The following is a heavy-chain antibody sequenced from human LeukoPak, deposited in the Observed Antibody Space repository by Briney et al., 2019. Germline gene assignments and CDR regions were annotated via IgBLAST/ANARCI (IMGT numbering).Heavy chain of an antibody. V-gene: IGHV1-46*01. CDR2: IIPSLDVA. Sequence: ASVKVSCKASGYTFTSYYMHWVRQAPGQGLERIGRIIPSLDVANYAQKFQGRVTLSVDRDTATTYMEVTSLRSEDTAIYYCARDHCSPGTCLGGHWGQGTLVTVSS. D-gene: IGHD2-15*01. CDR1: GYTFTSYY. CDR3: ARDHCSPGTCLGGH. J-gene: IGHJ4*02.